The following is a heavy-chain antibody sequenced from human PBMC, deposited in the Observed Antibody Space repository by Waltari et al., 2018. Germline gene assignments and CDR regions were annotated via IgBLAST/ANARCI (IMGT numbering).Heavy chain of an antibody. J-gene: IGHJ6*02. CDR2: ISYDGSNK. V-gene: IGHV3-30*04. D-gene: IGHD3-10*01. CDR1: GFTLRIYA. CDR3: ARVRQEPRGGMDV. Sequence: QVQLVASGGGVVHPGRSLRLSCAASGFTLRIYASHWVRQAPGKGLEWVAVISYDGSNKYYADSVKGRFTISRDNSKNTLYLQMNSLRAEDTAVYYCARVRQEPRGGMDVWGQGTTVTVSS.